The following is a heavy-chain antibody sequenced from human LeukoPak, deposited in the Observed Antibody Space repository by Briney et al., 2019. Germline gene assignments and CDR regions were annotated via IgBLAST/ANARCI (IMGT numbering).Heavy chain of an antibody. Sequence: SVKVSCKASGGTFSSYAISWVRQAPGQGLEWMGGIIPIFGTANYAQKFQGKVTITADESTYTAYMELSSLRSEDTAVYYCARGWDYDSGGRPTAYVYWGQGTLVSVSS. D-gene: IGHD3-22*01. CDR3: ARGWDYDSGGRPTAYVY. CDR2: IIPIFGTA. CDR1: GGTFSSYA. V-gene: IGHV1-69*13. J-gene: IGHJ4*02.